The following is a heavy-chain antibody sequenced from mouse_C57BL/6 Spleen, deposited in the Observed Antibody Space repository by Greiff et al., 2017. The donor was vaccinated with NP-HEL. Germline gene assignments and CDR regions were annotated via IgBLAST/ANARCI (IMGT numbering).Heavy chain of an antibody. Sequence: VQLQQSGAELVRPGASVTLSCKASGYTFTDYEMHWVKQTPVHGLEWIGAIDPETGGTAYNQKFKGKAILTADKSSSTAYMELRSLTSEDSAVYYCRRAITTVVAGDWYFDVWGTGTTVTVSS. J-gene: IGHJ1*03. CDR3: RRAITTVVAGDWYFDV. CDR2: IDPETGGT. D-gene: IGHD1-1*01. CDR1: GYTFTDYE. V-gene: IGHV1-15*01.